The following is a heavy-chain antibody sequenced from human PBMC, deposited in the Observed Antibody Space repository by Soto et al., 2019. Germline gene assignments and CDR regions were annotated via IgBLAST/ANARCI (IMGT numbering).Heavy chain of an antibody. Sequence: GGSLRLSCAASGFTFSSCAMHWVRQAPGKGLEWVAVISYDGSNKYYADSVKGRFTISRDNSKNTLYLQMNSLRAEDTAVYYCAIPYGDYVFRFDYWGQGTLVTVSS. J-gene: IGHJ4*02. CDR3: AIPYGDYVFRFDY. V-gene: IGHV3-30-3*01. CDR1: GFTFSSCA. CDR2: ISYDGSNK. D-gene: IGHD4-17*01.